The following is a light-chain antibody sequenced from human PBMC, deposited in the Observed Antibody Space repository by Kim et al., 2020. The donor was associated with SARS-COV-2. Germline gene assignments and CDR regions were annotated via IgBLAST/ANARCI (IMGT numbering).Light chain of an antibody. V-gene: IGKV1-9*01. CDR3: QQFNSYPR. Sequence: IQLTQSPSSLSASVGDRVTITCRASHDITTYLAWYQQKSGKAPKLLIFGASTLPSEVPSRFSGSGSGTDFTLTISSLQPEDVATYYCQQFNSYPRFGGGTKLEI. CDR1: HDITTY. J-gene: IGKJ4*02. CDR2: GAS.